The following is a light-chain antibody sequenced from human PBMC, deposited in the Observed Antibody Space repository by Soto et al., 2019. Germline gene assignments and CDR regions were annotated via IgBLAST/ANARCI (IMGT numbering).Light chain of an antibody. CDR2: GAS. Sequence: IVMTQSPATLSVSPGERATLSCRASQSVSNNLAWYQQKPGQAPRLLMYGASTRATGIPARFSGSGSGTEFTLTISRLEPEDFAVYYCQQYGSSRLTFGGGTKVDI. CDR1: QSVSNN. CDR3: QQYGSSRLT. J-gene: IGKJ4*01. V-gene: IGKV3-15*01.